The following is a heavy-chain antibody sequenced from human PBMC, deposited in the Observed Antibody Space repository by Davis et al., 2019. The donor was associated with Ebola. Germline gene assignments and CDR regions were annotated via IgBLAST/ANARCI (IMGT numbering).Heavy chain of an antibody. CDR2: IFYSGSTYYS. CDR1: GGSISSSSYY. V-gene: IGHV4-39*01. J-gene: IGHJ5*02. D-gene: IGHD6-6*01. Sequence: MPGGSLRLSCTVSGGSISSSSYYWGWIRQPPGKGLEWIGSIFYSGSTYYSYYNPSLKSRVTISVDTSKNQFSLKLSSLTAADTAVYYCARRTYSSSSWFDPWGQGTLVTVSS. CDR3: ARRTYSSSSWFDP.